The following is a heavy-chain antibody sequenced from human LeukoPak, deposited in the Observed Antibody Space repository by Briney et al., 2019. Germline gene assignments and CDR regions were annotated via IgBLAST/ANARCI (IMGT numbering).Heavy chain of an antibody. V-gene: IGHV3-74*01. D-gene: IGHD3-10*01. CDR3: ARAGSGSSYDC. CDR2: INSDGSNT. Sequence: GGSLRLSCAASGFALSTYWMHWVRQAPGKGLVWVSLINSDGSNTLYADSVKGRFTISRDTAKNTLYLEMNRLRADDTAVYNCARAGSGSSYDCWGQGTLVTVSS. CDR1: GFALSTYW. J-gene: IGHJ4*02.